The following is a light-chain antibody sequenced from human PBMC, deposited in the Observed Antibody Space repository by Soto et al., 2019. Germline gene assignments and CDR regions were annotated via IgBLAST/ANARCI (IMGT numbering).Light chain of an antibody. Sequence: QSALTQPPSASGSPGQSVTISCTGTSSDVGGYNYVSWYQQHPGKAPKLIIYEVTKRPSGVPDHFSGSKSGNTASLTVSGLQAEDEADYYCSSYAYTNNLVFGGGTKLTVL. CDR3: SSYAYTNNLV. CDR1: SSDVGGYNY. V-gene: IGLV2-8*01. CDR2: EVT. J-gene: IGLJ3*02.